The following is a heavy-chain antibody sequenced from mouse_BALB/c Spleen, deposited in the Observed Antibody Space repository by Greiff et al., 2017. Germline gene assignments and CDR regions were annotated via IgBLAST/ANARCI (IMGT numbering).Heavy chain of an antibody. CDR3: ARRYYYGSNAMDY. CDR1: GYTFTDYA. J-gene: IGHJ4*01. D-gene: IGHD1-1*01. V-gene: IGHV1S137*01. CDR2: ISTYYGDA. Sequence: VQLQESGAELVRPGVSVKISCKGSGYTFTDYAMHWVKQSHAKSLEWIGVISTYYGDASYNQKFKGKATMTVDKSSSTAYMELARLTSEDSAIYYCARRYYYGSNAMDYWGQGTSVTVSS.